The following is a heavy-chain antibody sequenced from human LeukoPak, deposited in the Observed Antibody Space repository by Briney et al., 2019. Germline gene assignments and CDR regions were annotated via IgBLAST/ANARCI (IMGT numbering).Heavy chain of an antibody. CDR2: IKNNAAGGTA. J-gene: IGHJ3*02. D-gene: IGHD6-19*01. V-gene: IGHV3-15*01. CDR3: VREGRDTSGWYGAFDI. Sequence: GGSLRLSCAGSGFTFNSAWMSWVRQAPGKGLEWVGRIKNNAAGGTADYAAPVKGRFSISRDDSEHTLFLQMNSLKTEDTAVYYCVREGRDTSGWYGAFDIWGQGTMVTVSS. CDR1: GFTFNSAW.